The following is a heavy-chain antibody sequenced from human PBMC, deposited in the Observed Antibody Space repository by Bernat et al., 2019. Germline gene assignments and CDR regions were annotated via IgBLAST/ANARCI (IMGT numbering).Heavy chain of an antibody. CDR3: ASTYSSGWLDAFDI. V-gene: IGHV4-39*01. D-gene: IGHD6-19*01. J-gene: IGHJ3*02. CDR2: IYYSGST. CDR1: GGSISSSSYY. Sequence: QLQLQESGPGLVKPSETLSLTCTVSGGSISSSSYYWGWICQPPGKGLEWIGSIYYSGSTYYNPSLKSRVTISVDTSKNQFSLKLSSVTAADTAVYYCASTYSSGWLDAFDIWGQGTMVTVSS.